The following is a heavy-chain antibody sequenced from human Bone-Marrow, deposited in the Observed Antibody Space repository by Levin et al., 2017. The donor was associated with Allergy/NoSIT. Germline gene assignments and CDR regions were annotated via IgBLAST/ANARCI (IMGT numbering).Heavy chain of an antibody. CDR2: IYYGGST. Sequence: SQTLSLTCTVSGGSISSSSYYWGWIRQPPGKGLEWIGSIYYGGSTYYNPSLKSRVTISVDTSKNQFSLRLSSVTAADTTVYYCARHARDHYYSYHYMDVWGKGTTVTVSS. V-gene: IGHV4-39*01. CDR3: ARHARDHYYSYHYMDV. CDR1: GGSISSSSYY. J-gene: IGHJ6*03.